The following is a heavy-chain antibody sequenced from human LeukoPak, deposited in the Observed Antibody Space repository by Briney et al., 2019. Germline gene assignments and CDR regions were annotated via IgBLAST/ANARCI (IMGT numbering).Heavy chain of an antibody. D-gene: IGHD4-23*01. V-gene: IGHV3-48*03. Sequence: GGSLRLSCAASGFTFSSYEMNWVRQAPGKGLEWVSYISSSGSTIYYADSVKGRFTISRDNSKNTLYLQMNSLRAEDTAVYYCAKPPDYGGNLDYWGQGTLVTVSS. CDR1: GFTFSSYE. CDR3: AKPPDYGGNLDY. J-gene: IGHJ4*02. CDR2: ISSSGSTI.